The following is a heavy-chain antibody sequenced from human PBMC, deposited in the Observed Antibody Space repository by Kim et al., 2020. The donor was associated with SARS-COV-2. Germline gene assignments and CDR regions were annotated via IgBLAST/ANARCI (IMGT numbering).Heavy chain of an antibody. V-gene: IGHV1-2*06. Sequence: ASVKVSCKASGYTFTGYYMHWVRQAPGQGLEWMGRINPNSGGTNYAQKFQGRVTMTRDTSISTAYMELSRLRSDDTAVYYCARDSGFDWFARRGMDVWGQGTTVTVSS. D-gene: IGHD3-9*01. CDR2: INPNSGGT. J-gene: IGHJ6*02. CDR3: ARDSGFDWFARRGMDV. CDR1: GYTFTGYY.